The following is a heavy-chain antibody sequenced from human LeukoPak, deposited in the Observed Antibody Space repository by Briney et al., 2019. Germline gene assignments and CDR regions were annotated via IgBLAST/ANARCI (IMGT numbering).Heavy chain of an antibody. CDR3: ARGYSSSWYSQGDY. Sequence: GASVKVSCKASGYTFTGYYMHWVRQAPGQGLEWMGWINPNSGGTNYAQKFQGRVTMTRDTSISTAYMELSRLRSDDTAVYYCARGYSSSWYSQGDYWGQGTLVTVSS. CDR2: INPNSGGT. CDR1: GYTFTGYY. V-gene: IGHV1-2*02. D-gene: IGHD6-13*01. J-gene: IGHJ4*02.